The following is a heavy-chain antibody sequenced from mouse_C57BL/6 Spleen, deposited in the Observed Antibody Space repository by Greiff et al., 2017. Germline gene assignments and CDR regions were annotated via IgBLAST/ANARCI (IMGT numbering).Heavy chain of an antibody. D-gene: IGHD1-1*01. CDR2: IYPGSGST. J-gene: IGHJ4*01. CDR1: GYTFTSYW. CDR3: AAYYYGSKSSYAMDY. Sequence: QVQLQQPGAELVKPGASVKMSCKASGYTFTSYWITWVKQRPGQGLEWIGDIYPGSGSTNYNEKFKSKATLTVDTSSSTAYMQLSSLTSEDSAVYYCAAYYYGSKSSYAMDYWGQGTSVTVSS. V-gene: IGHV1-55*01.